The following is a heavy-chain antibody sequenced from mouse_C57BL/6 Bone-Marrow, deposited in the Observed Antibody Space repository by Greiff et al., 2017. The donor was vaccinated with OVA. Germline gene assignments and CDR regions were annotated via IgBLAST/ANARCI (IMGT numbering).Heavy chain of an antibody. V-gene: IGHV5-6*02. CDR2: ISSGGSYT. J-gene: IGHJ4*01. CDR1: GFTFSSYG. CDR3: ARRGYGSSNYAMDY. D-gene: IGHD1-1*01. Sequence: EVKLMESGGDLVKPGGSLKLSCAASGFTFSSYGMSWVRQTPDKRLEWVATISSGGSYTYYPDSVKGRFTISRDNAKNTLYLQMSSLKSEDTAMYYCARRGYGSSNYAMDYWGQGTSVTVSS.